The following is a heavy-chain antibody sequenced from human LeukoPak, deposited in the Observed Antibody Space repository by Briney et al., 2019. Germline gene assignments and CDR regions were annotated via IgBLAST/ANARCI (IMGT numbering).Heavy chain of an antibody. V-gene: IGHV3-30*02. J-gene: IGHJ5*02. D-gene: IGHD6-13*01. CDR1: GFTFSSYG. Sequence: GGSLRLSCAASGFTFSSYGMHWVRQAPGKGLEWVAFIRYDGSNKYYADSVKGRFTISRDNSKNTLYLQMNSLRAEDTAVYYCAKTKEPAADWFDPWGQGTLVTVSS. CDR2: IRYDGSNK. CDR3: AKTKEPAADWFDP.